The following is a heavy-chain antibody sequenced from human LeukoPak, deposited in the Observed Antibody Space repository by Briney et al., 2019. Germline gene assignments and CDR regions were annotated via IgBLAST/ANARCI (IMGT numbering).Heavy chain of an antibody. CDR2: ISGSGSGGST. V-gene: IGHV3-23*01. CDR3: AKDPRDHSYGWSWRYFDY. CDR1: GFPLSRSA. D-gene: IGHD5-18*01. J-gene: IGHJ4*02. Sequence: GGSLRLSCAASGFPLSRSAMSWVRQAPGKGLEWVSNISGSGSGGSTYYADSVKGRFTISRDNSKNTLYLQMNSLRPEDTAVYYCAKDPRDHSYGWSWRYFDYWGQGTLVTVSS.